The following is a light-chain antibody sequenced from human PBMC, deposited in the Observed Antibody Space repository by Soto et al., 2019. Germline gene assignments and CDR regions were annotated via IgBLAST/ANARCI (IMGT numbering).Light chain of an antibody. Sequence: QSVLTQPRSVSGSPGQSVTISCTGTSSDVGGYHYVSWYQQHPGKAPKLMIYDVSKWPSGVPDRFSGSKSGNTASLTISGLQAEDEADYYCCSYAGSYTWVFGGGTKLTVL. CDR1: SSDVGGYHY. CDR2: DVS. J-gene: IGLJ3*02. V-gene: IGLV2-11*01. CDR3: CSYAGSYTWV.